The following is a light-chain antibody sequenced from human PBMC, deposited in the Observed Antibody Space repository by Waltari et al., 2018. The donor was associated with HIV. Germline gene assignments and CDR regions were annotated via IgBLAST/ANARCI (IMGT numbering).Light chain of an antibody. V-gene: IGLV2-8*01. J-gene: IGLJ2*01. Sequence: QSALPQPPPASGSPGQSVPISCTGTSNDVCGYNYISCYQQHPGNAPKLMIYEVSERPSGVPDRFSGSKSGNTASLTVSGLQAEDEADYYCSSYSGGNNFDVVFGGGTKLTVL. CDR1: SNDVCGYNY. CDR2: EVS. CDR3: SSYSGGNNFDVV.